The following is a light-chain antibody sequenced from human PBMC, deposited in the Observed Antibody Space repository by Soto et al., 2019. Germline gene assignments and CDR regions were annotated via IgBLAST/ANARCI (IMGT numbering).Light chain of an antibody. CDR2: EVS. Sequence: QSVLTQPPSASGSPGQSVTISCTGTSSDVGGHNYVSWYQQHPGKAPKLMIYEVSKRPSGVPDRFSGSKSGNTASLTVSGLQAEDEADYYCSSYAGNNNLKVFGTGTKLTVL. CDR1: SSDVGGHNY. CDR3: SSYAGNNNLKV. J-gene: IGLJ1*01. V-gene: IGLV2-8*01.